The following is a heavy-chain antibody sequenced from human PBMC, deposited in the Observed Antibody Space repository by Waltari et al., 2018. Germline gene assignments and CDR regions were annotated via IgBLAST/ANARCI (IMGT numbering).Heavy chain of an antibody. CDR1: GGTFSSYA. V-gene: IGHV1-2*02. CDR3: ARDGDYFDY. D-gene: IGHD3-10*01. J-gene: IGHJ4*02. CDR2: INPNSGGT. Sequence: QVQLVQSGAEVKKPGSSVKVSCKASGGTFSSYAISWVRQAPGQGLEWMGRINPNSGGTNYAQKFQGRVTMTRDTSISTAYMELSRLRSDDTAVYYCARDGDYFDYWGQGTLVTVSS.